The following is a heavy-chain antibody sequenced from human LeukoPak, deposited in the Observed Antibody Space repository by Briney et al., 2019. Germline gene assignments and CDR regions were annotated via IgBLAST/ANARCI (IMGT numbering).Heavy chain of an antibody. V-gene: IGHV4-39*01. J-gene: IGHJ4*02. Sequence: SETLSLTCTVSGDSISVDNYYWGWIRRPPGKGLESIGSIYYSGNTYYNPSLKSRVSISVDTSKNQFSLKVTSVTAADTAVYYCARQVGHYYGSGTLPYYYDYWGQGTLVTVSS. CDR2: IYYSGNT. CDR3: ARQVGHYYGSGTLPYYYDY. CDR1: GDSISVDNYY. D-gene: IGHD3-10*01.